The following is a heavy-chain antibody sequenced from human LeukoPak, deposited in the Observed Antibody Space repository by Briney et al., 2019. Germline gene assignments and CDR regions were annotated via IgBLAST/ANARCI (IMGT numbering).Heavy chain of an antibody. CDR3: ARMMGYYDSSGYLESYGMDV. CDR1: GGSISSYY. CDR2: IYYSGST. D-gene: IGHD3-22*01. V-gene: IGHV4-59*08. J-gene: IGHJ6*02. Sequence: SENLSLTCTVYGGSISSYYWSWIRQPPGKGLEWIGYIYYSGSTNYNPSLKSRVTISVDTSKNQFSLKLSSVTAADTAVYYCARMMGYYDSSGYLESYGMDVWGQGTTVTVSS.